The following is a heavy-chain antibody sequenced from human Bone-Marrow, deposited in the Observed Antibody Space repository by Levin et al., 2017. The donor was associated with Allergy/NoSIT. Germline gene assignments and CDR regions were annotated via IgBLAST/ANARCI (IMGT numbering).Heavy chain of an antibody. V-gene: IGHV3-7*01. CDR3: ARGKRDY. J-gene: IGHJ4*02. CDR2: IKPDGSDK. CDR1: GFGFTTYW. Sequence: GESLKISCAASGFGFTTYWMNWVRQAPGKGLEWVANIKPDGSDKYYVDSVKGRFTVSRDNANNIVYLEMDSLREEDTAVYYCARGKRDYWGQGTLVTVSS.